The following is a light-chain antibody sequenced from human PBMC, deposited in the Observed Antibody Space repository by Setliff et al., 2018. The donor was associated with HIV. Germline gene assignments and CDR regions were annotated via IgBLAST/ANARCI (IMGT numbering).Light chain of an antibody. J-gene: IGLJ2*01. CDR3: GAWDTSLSAVV. Sequence: SALTQPPSVSAAPRQKVTISCSGNSSNIGTTYVSWYQRLPGTAPRLLIYDNNKRPSGIPDRFSGSKSGASATLGITGLQPGDEADYYCGAWDTSLSAVVFGGGTKVTVL. CDR1: SSNIGTTY. CDR2: DNN. V-gene: IGLV1-51*01.